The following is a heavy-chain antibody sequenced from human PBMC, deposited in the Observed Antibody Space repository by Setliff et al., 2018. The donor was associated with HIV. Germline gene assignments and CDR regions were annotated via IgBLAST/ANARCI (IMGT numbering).Heavy chain of an antibody. Sequence: PSETLSLTCTVSGGSISSSSYYWVWIRQPPGKGLDWIGSFYLTESTNYNPTLKSRVTISGDTSRNQFSLKLSSVTAADMAVYYCARLWLRGPPTWGQGTMVTVSS. CDR2: FYLTEST. J-gene: IGHJ3*01. CDR1: GGSISSSSYY. D-gene: IGHD5-12*01. CDR3: ARLWLRGPPT. V-gene: IGHV4-39*07.